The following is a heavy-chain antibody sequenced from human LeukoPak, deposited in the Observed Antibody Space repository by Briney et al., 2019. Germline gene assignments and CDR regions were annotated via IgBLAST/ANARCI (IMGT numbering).Heavy chain of an antibody. J-gene: IGHJ4*02. CDR1: GFTFSTYS. CDR3: AREKYGSGSYIDY. Sequence: GGSLRLSRAASGFTFSTYSMNWVRQAPGKGLEWVSYISSSSSTIYYADSVKGRFTISRDNAKNSLYLQMNSLRAEDTAVYYCAREKYGSGSYIDYWGQGTLVTVSS. D-gene: IGHD3-10*01. V-gene: IGHV3-48*04. CDR2: ISSSSSTI.